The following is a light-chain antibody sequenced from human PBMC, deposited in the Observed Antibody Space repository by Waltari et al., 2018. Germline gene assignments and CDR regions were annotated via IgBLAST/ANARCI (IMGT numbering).Light chain of an antibody. CDR3: ATWDSRLSVVV. Sequence: QSVLTQPPSVSAAPGQRVTISCSGGSSNIGNNDVSWYQQFPGTAPKLLITDNNKPPFGIPDRFSGSKSGTSATLGITGLQTGDEADYYCATWDSRLSVVVFGGGTKVTVL. J-gene: IGLJ3*02. V-gene: IGLV1-51*01. CDR2: DNN. CDR1: SSNIGNND.